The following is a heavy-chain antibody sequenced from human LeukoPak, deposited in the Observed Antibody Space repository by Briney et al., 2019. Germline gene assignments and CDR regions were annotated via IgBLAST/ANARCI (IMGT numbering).Heavy chain of an antibody. V-gene: IGHV3-7*05. CDR3: ARGLAGKNWFDP. CDR2: IKEDGSEK. Sequence: PGGSLRLSCAASGFTFSSYWMSWVRQAPGKGLEWVANIKEDGSEKYYVDSVKGRFTISRDNAKNSLFLQMNSLRADDTAVYYCARGLAGKNWFDPWGQGTLVTVSS. D-gene: IGHD6-19*01. J-gene: IGHJ5*02. CDR1: GFTFSSYW.